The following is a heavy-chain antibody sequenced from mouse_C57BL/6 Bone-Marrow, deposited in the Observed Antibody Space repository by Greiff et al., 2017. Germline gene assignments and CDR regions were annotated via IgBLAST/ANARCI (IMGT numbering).Heavy chain of an antibody. J-gene: IGHJ4*01. Sequence: DVKLVESGGGLVQPGGSLKLSCAASGFTFSDYGMAWVRQAPRKGPEWVAFISNLAYSIYYADTVTGRFTISRENAKNTLYLEMSSLRSEDTAMYYCAGWLLPYAMDYWGQGTSVTVSS. D-gene: IGHD2-3*01. CDR1: GFTFSDYG. V-gene: IGHV5-15*01. CDR2: ISNLAYSI. CDR3: AGWLLPYAMDY.